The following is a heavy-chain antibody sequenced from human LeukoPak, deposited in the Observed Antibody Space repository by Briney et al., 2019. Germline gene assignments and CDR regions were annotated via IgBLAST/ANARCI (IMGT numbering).Heavy chain of an antibody. D-gene: IGHD5-24*01. CDR1: GGSISSPPYD. CDR2: ISSGGNT. CDR3: ARHLSQGDGDKRGFDN. J-gene: IGHJ4*02. V-gene: IGHV4-39*01. Sequence: NSSETLSLTCTVSGGSISSPPYDWGWIRQPPGKGLEYIGSISSGGNTYYNASLQSRVTISVDASKNQFSLKLGSVTAADTAVYFCARHLSQGDGDKRGFDNWGQGTLVTVSS.